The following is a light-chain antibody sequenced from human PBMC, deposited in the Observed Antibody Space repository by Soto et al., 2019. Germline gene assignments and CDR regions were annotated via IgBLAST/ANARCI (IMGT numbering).Light chain of an antibody. CDR1: QGIRDD. CDR3: LQDYSSPYT. V-gene: IGKV1-6*01. CDR2: AAS. Sequence: AIPLTQSPSSLSASVGDRVTITCRASQGIRDDLGWYQQKPGRAPKVLIYAASNLQRGVPSRFSGSGSDTDFTLTISSLQPEDFATYYCLQDYSSPYTFGQGTKLEIK. J-gene: IGKJ2*01.